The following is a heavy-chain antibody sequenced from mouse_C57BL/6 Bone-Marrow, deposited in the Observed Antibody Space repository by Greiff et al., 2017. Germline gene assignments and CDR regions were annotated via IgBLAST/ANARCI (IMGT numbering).Heavy chain of an antibody. CDR3: ARCAYHWYFDV. CDR1: GYTFTSYW. CDR2: IHPNSGST. J-gene: IGHJ1*03. Sequence: VQLQQSGAELVKPGASVKLSCKASGYTFTSYWMHWVKQRPGQGLEWIGMIHPNSGSTNYNEKFKSKATLTVDKSSSTAYMQLSSLTSEDSAVYYCARCAYHWYFDVWGTGTTVTVSS. V-gene: IGHV1-64*01.